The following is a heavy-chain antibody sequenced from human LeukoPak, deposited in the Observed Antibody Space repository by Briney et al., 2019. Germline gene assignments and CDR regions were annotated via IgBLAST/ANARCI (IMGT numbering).Heavy chain of an antibody. D-gene: IGHD3-22*01. J-gene: IGHJ4*02. V-gene: IGHV3-30-3*01. CDR2: ISYDGSNK. Sequence: GGSLRLSCAASGFTFSSYAMHWVRRAPGKGLEWVAVISYDGSNKYYADSVKGRFTISRDNSKNTLYLQMNSLRAEDTAVYYCARDRNYYDSSGYHRVDYWGQGTLVTVSS. CDR1: GFTFSSYA. CDR3: ARDRNYYDSSGYHRVDY.